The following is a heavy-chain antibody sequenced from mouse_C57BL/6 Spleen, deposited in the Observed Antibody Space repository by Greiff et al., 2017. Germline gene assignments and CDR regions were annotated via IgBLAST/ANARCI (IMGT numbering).Heavy chain of an antibody. Sequence: VQLQQSGAELVKPGASVKMSCKASGYTFTSYWITWVKQRPGQGLEWIGDIYPGSGSTNYNEKFKSKATLTVDTSSSTAYMQLSSLTSEDSAVYYCAREGDDYDGEGAYWGQGTLVTVSA. V-gene: IGHV1-55*01. CDR1: GYTFTSYW. D-gene: IGHD2-4*01. CDR3: AREGDDYDGEGAY. J-gene: IGHJ3*01. CDR2: IYPGSGST.